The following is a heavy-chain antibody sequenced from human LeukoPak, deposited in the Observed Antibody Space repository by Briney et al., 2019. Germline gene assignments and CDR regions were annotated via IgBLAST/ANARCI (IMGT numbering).Heavy chain of an antibody. J-gene: IGHJ4*02. CDR3: AGQLGGSFGY. CDR1: GYSFTSYW. CDR2: IYPGDSDT. Sequence: GGSLRLSCKGSGYSFTSYWIGWVRQMPGKGLEWMGIIYPGDSDTRYSPSFQGQVTISVEKSISTAYLQWSSLKASDTAIYYCAGQLGGSFGYWGQGTLVTVSS. D-gene: IGHD1-26*01. V-gene: IGHV5-51*01.